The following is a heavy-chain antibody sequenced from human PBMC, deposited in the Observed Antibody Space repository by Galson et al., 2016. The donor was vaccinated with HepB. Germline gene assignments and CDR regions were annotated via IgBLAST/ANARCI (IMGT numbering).Heavy chain of an antibody. J-gene: IGHJ3*02. CDR1: GGSISSSGYY. Sequence: TLSLTCTVSGGSISSSGYYWGWIRQPPGKGLEWIGIIYYSGSTYYNPSLKSRVTISVDTCKNQFSLKLSSVTATDTAVYYCARTLYDILAREAFDIWGQGTMVTVSS. D-gene: IGHD3-9*01. V-gene: IGHV4-39*01. CDR3: ARTLYDILAREAFDI. CDR2: IYYSGST.